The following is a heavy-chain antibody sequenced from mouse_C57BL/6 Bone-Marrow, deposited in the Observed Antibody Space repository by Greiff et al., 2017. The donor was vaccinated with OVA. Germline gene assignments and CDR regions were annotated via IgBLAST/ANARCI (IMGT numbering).Heavy chain of an antibody. CDR3: TRGGLRSWFAC. D-gene: IGHD1-1*01. CDR2: ISSGGDYI. CDR1: GFTFSSYA. Sequence: EVQRVESGEGLVKPGGSLKLSCAASGFTFSSYAMSWVRQTPEKRLEWVAYISSGGDYIYYADTVNGRFTLSRDNARNTLYLQMSSLKSEDTAMCDCTRGGLRSWFACRGQGALVTVSA. V-gene: IGHV5-9-1*02. J-gene: IGHJ3*01.